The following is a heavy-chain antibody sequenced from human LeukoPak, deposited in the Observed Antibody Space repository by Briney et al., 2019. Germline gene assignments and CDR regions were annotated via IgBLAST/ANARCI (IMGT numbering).Heavy chain of an antibody. CDR2: IYYSGST. V-gene: IGHV4-39*07. CDR3: ARDQLLWFGESTSGFDP. Sequence: SETLSLTCTVSGGSISSSSYYWGWIRQPPGKGLEWIGSIYYSGSTYYNPSLKSRDTISVDTSKNQFSLKLSSVTAADTAVYYCARDQLLWFGESTSGFDPWGQGTLVTVSS. J-gene: IGHJ5*02. CDR1: GGSISSSSYY. D-gene: IGHD3-10*01.